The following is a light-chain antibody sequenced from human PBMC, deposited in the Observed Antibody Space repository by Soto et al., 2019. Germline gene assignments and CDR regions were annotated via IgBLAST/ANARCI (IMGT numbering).Light chain of an antibody. CDR3: AAWDDSLSGRV. V-gene: IGLV1-47*02. Sequence: VLTQPPSASGTPGQRVTISCSGSSSNIGGSYVYWYQQLPGTAPKLLIFSNNQRTSGVPDRFSGSKSGTSASLAINGLRSEDEADYYCAAWDDSLSGRVFGGGTQLTVL. CDR2: SNN. CDR1: SSNIGGSY. J-gene: IGLJ3*02.